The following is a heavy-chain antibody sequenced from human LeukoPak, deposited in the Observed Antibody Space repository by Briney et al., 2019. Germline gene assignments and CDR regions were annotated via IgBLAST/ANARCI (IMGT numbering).Heavy chain of an antibody. Sequence: SEILSLTCTVSGGSISSYYWSWIRQPAGKGLEWIGRIYTSGSTNYNPSLKSRVTMSVDTSKNQFSLKLSSVTAADTAVYYCARSAMANYYYGMDVWGKGTTVTVSS. CDR2: IYTSGST. CDR3: ARSAMANYYYGMDV. V-gene: IGHV4-4*07. J-gene: IGHJ6*04. D-gene: IGHD5-18*01. CDR1: GGSISSYY.